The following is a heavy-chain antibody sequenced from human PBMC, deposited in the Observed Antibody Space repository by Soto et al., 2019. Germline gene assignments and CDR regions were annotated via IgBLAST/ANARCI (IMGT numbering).Heavy chain of an antibody. V-gene: IGHV3-21*01. J-gene: IGHJ6*02. D-gene: IGHD3-22*01. Sequence: AGGSLRLSCAAAGFTFSSYSMNWVRQAPGKGLEWVSSISSSSSYIYYADSVKGRFTISRDNAKNSLYLQMNSLRAEDTAVYYCARANHYYDSSGYYSGMDVWGQGTTVTVS. CDR2: ISSSSSYI. CDR3: ARANHYYDSSGYYSGMDV. CDR1: GFTFSSYS.